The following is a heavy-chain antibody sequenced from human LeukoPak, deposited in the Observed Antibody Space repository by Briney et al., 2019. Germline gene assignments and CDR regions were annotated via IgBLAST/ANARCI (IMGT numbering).Heavy chain of an antibody. J-gene: IGHJ4*02. V-gene: IGHV1-8*01. CDR2: MDPNSGDT. CDR1: GYTFTSYD. D-gene: IGHD5-18*01. Sequence: ASVKVSCKASGYTFTSYDINWVRQAPGQGLEWMGWMDPNSGDTGYAQKFQGRVTMTRNTSISTAYMELSSLRSEDTAVYYCARVDTAMVTGYWGQGTLVTVSS. CDR3: ARVDTAMVTGY.